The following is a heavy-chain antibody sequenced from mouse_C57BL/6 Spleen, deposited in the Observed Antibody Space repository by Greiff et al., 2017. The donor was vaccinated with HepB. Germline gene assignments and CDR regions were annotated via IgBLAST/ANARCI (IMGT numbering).Heavy chain of an antibody. CDR3: ARNRLSGTFDY. D-gene: IGHD4-1*01. CDR2: IDPNSGGT. J-gene: IGHJ2*01. Sequence: QVQLKQPGAELVKPGASVKLSCKASGYTFTSYWMHWVKQRPGRGLEWIGRIDPNSGGTKYNEKFKSKATLTVDKPSSTAYMQLSILTSEDSAVYYCARNRLSGTFDYWGQGTTLTVSS. V-gene: IGHV1-72*01. CDR1: GYTFTSYW.